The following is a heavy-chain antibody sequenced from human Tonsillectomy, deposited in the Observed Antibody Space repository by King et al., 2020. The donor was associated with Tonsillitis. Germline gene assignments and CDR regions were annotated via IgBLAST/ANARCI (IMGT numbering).Heavy chain of an antibody. J-gene: IGHJ3*02. D-gene: IGHD4-23*01. CDR3: ARQDGGNQEGGDAFDI. Sequence: QLQESGPGLVKPSETLSLTCTVSGGSISSSSYYWGWIRQPPGKGLEWIGSIYYSGSTYYNPSLKSRVTISVDTSKNQFSLKLRPVTAADTAVYYCARQDGGNQEGGDAFDIWGQGTMVTVSS. V-gene: IGHV4-39*01. CDR1: GGSISSSSYY. CDR2: IYYSGST.